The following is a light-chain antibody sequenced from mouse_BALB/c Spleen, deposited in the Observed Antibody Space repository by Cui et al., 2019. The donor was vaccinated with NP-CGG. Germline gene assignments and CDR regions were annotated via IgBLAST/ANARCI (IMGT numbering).Light chain of an antibody. CDR3: ALWYSNHWV. V-gene: IGLV1*01. CDR1: TGAVTTSNY. Sequence: QAFVSQVSALTTSPGETVTLTCRSSTGAVTTSNYANWVQEKPDHLFTGLIGGTNNRAPGVPARFSGSLIGDKAALTITWAQTEDEAIYFCALWYSNHWVFGGGTKLTVL. J-gene: IGLJ1*01. CDR2: GTN.